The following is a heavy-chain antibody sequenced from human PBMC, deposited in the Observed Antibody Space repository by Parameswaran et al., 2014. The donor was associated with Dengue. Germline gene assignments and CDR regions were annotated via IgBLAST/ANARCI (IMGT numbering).Heavy chain of an antibody. J-gene: IGHJ6*02. CDR2: INHSGST. Sequence: RWIRQPPGKGLEWIGEINHSGSTNYNPSLKSRVTISVDTSKNQFSLKLSSVTAADTAVYYCARGGRDIVVVPPYYYGMDVWGQGTTVTVSS. CDR3: ARGGRDIVVVPPYYYGMDV. V-gene: IGHV4-34*01. D-gene: IGHD2-2*01.